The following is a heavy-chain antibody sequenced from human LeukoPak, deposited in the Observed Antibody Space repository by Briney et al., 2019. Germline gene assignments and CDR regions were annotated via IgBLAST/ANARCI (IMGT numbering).Heavy chain of an antibody. Sequence: PGGSLRLSCAASGFTFDDYGMSWVRQAPGKGLELVSGINWNGGSTGYADSVKGRFTISRDNAKNSLYLQMNSLRAEDTAVYYCARDPYSGSYYSYNWFDPWGQGTLVTVSS. J-gene: IGHJ5*02. CDR3: ARDPYSGSYYSYNWFDP. CDR2: INWNGGST. V-gene: IGHV3-20*04. CDR1: GFTFDDYG. D-gene: IGHD1-26*01.